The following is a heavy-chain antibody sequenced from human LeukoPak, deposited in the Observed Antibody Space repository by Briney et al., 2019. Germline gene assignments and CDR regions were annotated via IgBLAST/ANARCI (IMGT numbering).Heavy chain of an antibody. CDR1: GFTFSSYG. J-gene: IGHJ6*02. CDR3: AKHHRMVRGYKPGYYYGMDV. CDR2: ISYDGSNK. Sequence: GGSLRLSCAASGFTFSSYGMHWVRQAPGKGLEWVAVISYDGSNKYYADSVKGRFTISRDNFKNTLYLQMNSLRAEDTAVYYCAKHHRMVRGYKPGYYYGMDVWGQGTTVTVSS. D-gene: IGHD3-10*01. V-gene: IGHV3-30*18.